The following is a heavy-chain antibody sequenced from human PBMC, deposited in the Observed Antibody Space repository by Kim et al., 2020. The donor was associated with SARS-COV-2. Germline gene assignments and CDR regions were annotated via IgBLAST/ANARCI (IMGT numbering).Heavy chain of an antibody. Sequence: ASVKVSCKASGYTFTSYYMHWVRQAPGQGLEWMGIINPSGGSTSYAQKFQGRVTMTRDTSTSTVYMELSSLRSEDTAVYYCARDPRGAYSSGWSYWFDPWGQGTLVTVSS. J-gene: IGHJ5*02. CDR1: GYTFTSYY. D-gene: IGHD6-19*01. CDR2: INPSGGST. V-gene: IGHV1-46*01. CDR3: ARDPRGAYSSGWSYWFDP.